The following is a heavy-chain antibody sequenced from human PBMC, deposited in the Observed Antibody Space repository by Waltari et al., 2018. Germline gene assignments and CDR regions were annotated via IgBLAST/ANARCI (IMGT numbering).Heavy chain of an antibody. J-gene: IGHJ5*02. V-gene: IGHV1-8*02. Sequence: QVQLVQSGAEVRKPGAPVKVSCRASGYNFITHDINWVRQDSGHGPEWMGRMNPNSGNTRYAWKFQGRVTMTRDTSTRTAYMELNSLRFDDTAVYYCVRRRAGIVTPYNWYDLWGQGTTVTISS. CDR3: VRRRAGIVTPYNWYDL. CDR1: GYNFITHD. D-gene: IGHD2-15*01. CDR2: MNPNSGNT.